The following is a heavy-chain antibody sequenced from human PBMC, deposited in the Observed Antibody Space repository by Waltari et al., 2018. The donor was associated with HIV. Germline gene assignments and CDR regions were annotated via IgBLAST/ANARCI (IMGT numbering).Heavy chain of an antibody. CDR2: ISPILGRG. J-gene: IGHJ6*02. D-gene: IGHD6-6*01. Sequence: QVQLVQSGAEVKKPGSSVKVSCTAYGGTLSSYYISWVRQAPAPGLECMVRISPILGRGNYAKKVQGRVTITADKSTSTAYMELSSLRSEDTAVYYCARVAARAARETQARSYYYYGMDVWGQGTTVTVSS. CDR1: GGTLSSYY. V-gene: IGHV1-69*04. CDR3: ARVAARAARETQARSYYYYGMDV.